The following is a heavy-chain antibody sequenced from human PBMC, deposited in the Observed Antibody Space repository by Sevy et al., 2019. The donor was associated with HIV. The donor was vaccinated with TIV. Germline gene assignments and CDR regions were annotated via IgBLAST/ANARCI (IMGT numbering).Heavy chain of an antibody. Sequence: GGSLRLSCAASGFTFSSYGMHWVRQAPGKGLEWVAFIRYDGSNKYYADSVKGRFTISRDNSKNTLYLQMNSLRAEDTAVYYCAKDRQRLVRYYYYYGMDVWGQGTTVTVSS. CDR2: IRYDGSNK. CDR1: GFTFSSYG. V-gene: IGHV3-30*02. J-gene: IGHJ6*02. CDR3: AKDRQRLVRYYYYYGMDV. D-gene: IGHD6-13*01.